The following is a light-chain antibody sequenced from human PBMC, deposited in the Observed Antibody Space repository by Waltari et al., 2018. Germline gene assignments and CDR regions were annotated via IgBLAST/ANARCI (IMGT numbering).Light chain of an antibody. CDR3: NSRDSSGNHLV. Sequence: SSELTQDPAVSVALGQTVRITCQGDSLRRYYASRYQPKPGQAPVLVIYGKNNRPSGIPDRFSGSSSGDTVTLTITGAQAEDEADYYCNSRDSSGNHLVFGPGTKVTVL. J-gene: IGLJ1*01. V-gene: IGLV3-19*01. CDR2: GKN. CDR1: SLRRYY.